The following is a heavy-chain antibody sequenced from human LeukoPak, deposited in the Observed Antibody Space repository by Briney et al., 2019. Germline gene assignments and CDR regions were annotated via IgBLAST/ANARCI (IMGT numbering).Heavy chain of an antibody. J-gene: IGHJ5*02. D-gene: IGHD6-19*01. CDR1: GFTFSSFS. CDR3: ARGAGASNSAWYDVS. V-gene: IGHV3-21*01. CDR2: ISSSSSHI. Sequence: GGSLRLSCAASGFTFSSFSMNWVRQGPGKGLEWVSSISSSSSHIYYADSVKGRFTISRDNAKSSLYLQMNSLRAEDTALYYCARGAGASNSAWYDVSWGQGTLVTVYS.